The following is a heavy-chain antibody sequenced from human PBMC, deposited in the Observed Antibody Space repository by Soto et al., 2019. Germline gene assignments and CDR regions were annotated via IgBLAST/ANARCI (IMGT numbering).Heavy chain of an antibody. D-gene: IGHD4-17*01. CDR2: FDPEDALT. V-gene: IGHV1-24*01. Sequence: ASVKVSCKASGHRFTELSMHWVRQAPGKGLEWMGGFDPEDALTIYAQKFQGRVKMTEDASTDTAYLDLSGLRSDDTAVYYCARRRGSTVVTSSGAFDIWGQGTMVTVSS. CDR1: GHRFTELS. CDR3: ARRRGSTVVTSSGAFDI. J-gene: IGHJ3*02.